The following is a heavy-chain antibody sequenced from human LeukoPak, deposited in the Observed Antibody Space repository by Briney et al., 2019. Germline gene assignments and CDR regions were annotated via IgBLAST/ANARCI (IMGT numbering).Heavy chain of an antibody. CDR1: GGSISSYY. CDR3: ARLTDDYGDYVKYFDL. D-gene: IGHD4-17*01. CDR2: IYYSGST. J-gene: IGHJ2*01. V-gene: IGHV4-59*08. Sequence: SETLSLTCTVSGGSISSYYWSWIRQPPGKGLEWIGYIYYSGSTNYNPSLKSRVTISVDTSKNQFSLKLSSVTAADTAVYYCARLTDDYGDYVKYFDLWGRGTLVTVSS.